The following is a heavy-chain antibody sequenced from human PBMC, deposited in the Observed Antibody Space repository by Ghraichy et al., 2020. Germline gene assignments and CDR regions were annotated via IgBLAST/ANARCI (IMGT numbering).Heavy chain of an antibody. D-gene: IGHD6-13*01. CDR2: IYSGGST. CDR1: GLTVSTSP. Sequence: GESLNISCAASGLTVSTSPMSWVRQAPGKGPEWVSVIYSGGSTFYGDSVRGRFTISRDSPKNTLYLHMNSLTVDDTAVYYCTRTPSYTSSWYSFDPWGQGTLVTVSA. J-gene: IGHJ5*02. CDR3: TRTPSYTSSWYSFDP. V-gene: IGHV3-53*01.